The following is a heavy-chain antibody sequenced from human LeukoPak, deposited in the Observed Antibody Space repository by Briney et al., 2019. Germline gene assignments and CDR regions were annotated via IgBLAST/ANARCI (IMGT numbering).Heavy chain of an antibody. D-gene: IGHD3-3*01. CDR3: ASTQSTSRYYDFWSGYYPDAFDI. Sequence: SETLSLTCTVSGGSISSSSYYWGWIRQPPGKGLEWIGSIYYSGSTYYNPSLKSRVTKSVDRSKNQFSLKLSSVTAADTAVYYCASTQSTSRYYDFWSGYYPDAFDIWGQGTMVTVSS. CDR1: GGSISSSSYY. J-gene: IGHJ3*02. V-gene: IGHV4-39*07. CDR2: IYYSGST.